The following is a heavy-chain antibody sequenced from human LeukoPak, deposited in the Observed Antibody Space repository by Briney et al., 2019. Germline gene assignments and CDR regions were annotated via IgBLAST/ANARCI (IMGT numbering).Heavy chain of an antibody. CDR2: MNPNSGDT. D-gene: IGHD5-18*01. CDR3: ARTRGYSLGYSDY. J-gene: IGHJ4*02. CDR1: GYTFSSYD. Sequence: ASVKVSCKTSGYTFSSYDINWVRQATGHGLEWMGWMNPNSGDTGYAQKFQDRVTMTRNTSKSTAYMELSSLSPEDTAVYYCARTRGYSLGYSDYWGQGTLVTVSS. V-gene: IGHV1-8*01.